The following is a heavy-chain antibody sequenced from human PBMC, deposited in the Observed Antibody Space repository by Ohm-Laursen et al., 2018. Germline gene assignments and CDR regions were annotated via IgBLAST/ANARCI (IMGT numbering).Heavy chain of an antibody. CDR2: IWYDGSNK. V-gene: IGHV3-33*08. CDR3: ARATERDYYDSSDITDAFDI. D-gene: IGHD3-22*01. Sequence: SLRLSCAASGFTFSDYYMSWIRQAPGKGLEWVAVIWYDGSNKYYADSVKGRFTISRDNSKNTLYLQMNSLRAEDTAVYYCARATERDYYDSSDITDAFDIWGQGTMVTVSS. J-gene: IGHJ3*02. CDR1: GFTFSDYY.